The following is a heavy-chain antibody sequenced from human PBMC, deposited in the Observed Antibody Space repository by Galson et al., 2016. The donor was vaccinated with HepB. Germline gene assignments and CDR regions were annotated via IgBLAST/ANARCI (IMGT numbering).Heavy chain of an antibody. J-gene: IGHJ4*02. CDR1: GFTFHNYG. CDR2: ISCSAVYT. Sequence: SLRLSCAASGFTFHNYGMCWVRQAPGKGLEWVSSISCSAVYTNYADSVKGRFTISRDNSETTLHLQMDRLRAEDTAVYYCAKSGRWGTHRSPDYWGQGTLVTVSS. D-gene: IGHD3-16*02. V-gene: IGHV3-23*01. CDR3: AKSGRWGTHRSPDY.